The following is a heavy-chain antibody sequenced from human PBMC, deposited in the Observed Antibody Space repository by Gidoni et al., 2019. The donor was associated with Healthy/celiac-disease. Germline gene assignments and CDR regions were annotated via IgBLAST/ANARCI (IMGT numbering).Heavy chain of an antibody. J-gene: IGHJ4*02. Sequence: EVQLVESGGGLVKPGGSLRLSCAASGFTFSSYSMNWVRQAPGKGLEWVSSISSSSSYICYADSVQGRFTISRDNAKNSLYLQMNSLRAEDTAVYYCASSSGLSDYWGQGTLVTVSS. CDR1: GFTFSSYS. CDR2: ISSSSSYI. V-gene: IGHV3-21*01. D-gene: IGHD3-3*01. CDR3: ASSSGLSDY.